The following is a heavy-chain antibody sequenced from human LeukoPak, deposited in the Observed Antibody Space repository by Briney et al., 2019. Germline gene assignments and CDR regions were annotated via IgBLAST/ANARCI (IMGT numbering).Heavy chain of an antibody. D-gene: IGHD3-3*01. CDR3: ARDQSIYDFWSGYSGGYGMDV. V-gene: IGHV3-21*01. Sequence: GGSLGLSCAASGFTFSSYSMNWVRQAPGKGLEWVSSISSSSSYIYYADSVKGRITISRDNAKNSLYLQMNSLRAEDTAVYYCARDQSIYDFWSGYSGGYGMDVWGQGTTVTVSS. J-gene: IGHJ6*02. CDR1: GFTFSSYS. CDR2: ISSSSSYI.